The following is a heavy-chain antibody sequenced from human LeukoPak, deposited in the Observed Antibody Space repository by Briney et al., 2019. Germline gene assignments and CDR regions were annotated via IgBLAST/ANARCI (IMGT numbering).Heavy chain of an antibody. D-gene: IGHD1/OR15-1a*01. V-gene: IGHV4-39*07. CDR1: GGSISSSNYY. CDR3: ARSRNNDYVFMFYY. Sequence: PSGTLSLTCTVSGGSISSSNYYWGWIRQPPGKGLEWIGSIYYSGSTYYSPSLKSRVTTSVDTSKNQFSLKLSSVTAADTAVYYCARSRNNDYVFMFYYWGQGTLVTVSS. CDR2: IYYSGST. J-gene: IGHJ4*02.